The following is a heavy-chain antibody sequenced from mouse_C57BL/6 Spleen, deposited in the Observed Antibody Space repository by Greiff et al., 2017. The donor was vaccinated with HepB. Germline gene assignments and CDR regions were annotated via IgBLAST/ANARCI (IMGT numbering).Heavy chain of an antibody. CDR1: GFTFSDYG. CDR3: ARGYYGSSPWFAY. D-gene: IGHD1-1*01. V-gene: IGHV5-17*01. J-gene: IGHJ3*01. CDR2: ISSGSSTI. Sequence: EVQRVESGGGLVKPGGSLKLSCAASGFTFSDYGMHWVRQAPEKGLEWVAYISSGSSTIYYAGTVKGRFTISRDNAKNTLFLQRTSLRSEDTAMYYCARGYYGSSPWFAYWGQGTLVTVSA.